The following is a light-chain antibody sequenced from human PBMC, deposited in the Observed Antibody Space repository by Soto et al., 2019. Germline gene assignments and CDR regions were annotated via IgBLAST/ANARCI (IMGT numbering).Light chain of an antibody. V-gene: IGKV3-11*01. J-gene: IGKJ4*01. CDR2: DAS. CDR3: QQSSNWLT. Sequence: EIVLTQSPATLSLSPGERATLSFRASQSVSSYLAWYQQKPGQAPRLLIYDASNRATGIPARFSGSGSGTDFTLTISSLEPEDFAVYYCQQSSNWLTFGGGTKV. CDR1: QSVSSY.